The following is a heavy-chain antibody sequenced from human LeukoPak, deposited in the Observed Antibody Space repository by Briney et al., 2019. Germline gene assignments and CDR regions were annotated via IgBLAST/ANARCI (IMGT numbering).Heavy chain of an antibody. J-gene: IGHJ3*02. V-gene: IGHV4-59*01. CDR1: SGSISTYY. CDR2: IYYSGST. D-gene: IGHD3-22*01. CDR3: ARDDSSGYYFWKVNANHGAFDI. Sequence: SETLSLTCTVSSGSISTYYWSWIRQPPGKGLEWIGYIYYSGSTKYNPSLKSRVTISVDTSKNQFSLKLSSVTAADTAVYYCARDDSSGYYFWKVNANHGAFDIWGQGTMVTVSS.